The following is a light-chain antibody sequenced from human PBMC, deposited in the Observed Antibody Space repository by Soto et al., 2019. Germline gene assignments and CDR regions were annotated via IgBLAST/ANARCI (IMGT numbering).Light chain of an antibody. J-gene: IGKJ1*01. CDR1: QSIGVW. Sequence: DIQLTQSPSTLSASVGDRGTLTCRASQSIGVWLTWYQQKPGKAPKFLIYKTSTLESGVPSRFSGSGSGTELTLTISSLQTDDFATYHCQYYDNYSWTFGQGTKVEIK. V-gene: IGKV1-5*03. CDR3: QYYDNYSWT. CDR2: KTS.